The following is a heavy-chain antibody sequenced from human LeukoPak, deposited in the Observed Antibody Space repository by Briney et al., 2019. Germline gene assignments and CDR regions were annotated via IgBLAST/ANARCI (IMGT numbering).Heavy chain of an antibody. V-gene: IGHV1-69*05. CDR2: IIPIFGTA. CDR3: ARDNSVRDEAWWFNP. CDR1: GGTFNSYA. Sequence: SVKVSCKASGGTFNSYAISWVRQAPGQGLEWMGGIIPIFGTANYAQKFQGRVTLTRDMSTSTDYLELSSLRSEDTAVYYCARDNSVRDEAWWFNPWGQGTLVTVSS. D-gene: IGHD5-24*01. J-gene: IGHJ5*02.